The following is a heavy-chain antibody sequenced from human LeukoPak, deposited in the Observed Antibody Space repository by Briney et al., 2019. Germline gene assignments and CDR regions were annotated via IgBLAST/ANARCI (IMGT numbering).Heavy chain of an antibody. CDR1: GGSFSGYY. CDR2: INHSGST. D-gene: IGHD3-3*01. V-gene: IGHV4-34*01. J-gene: IGHJ3*02. Sequence: SETLSLTCAVYGGSFSGYYWSWIRQPPGKGLEWIGEINHSGSTNYNPSLKSRVTISVDTSKNQFSLKLSSVTAADTAVYYCARAITIFGVVIVDAFDIWGQGTMVTVSS. CDR3: ARAITIFGVVIVDAFDI.